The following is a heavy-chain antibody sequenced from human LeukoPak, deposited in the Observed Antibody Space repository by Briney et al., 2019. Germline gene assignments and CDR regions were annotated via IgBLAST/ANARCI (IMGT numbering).Heavy chain of an antibody. CDR2: ISAYNGNT. D-gene: IGHD3-10*01. CDR3: ALTYYYGSANNWFDP. J-gene: IGHJ5*02. V-gene: IGHV1-18*01. CDR1: GYTFTSYG. Sequence: ASVKVSCKASGYTFTSYGISWVRQAPGQGLEWMGWISAYNGNTNYAQKLQGRVTMTTDTSTSTAYMELRSLRSDDTAVYYCALTYYYGSANNWFDPWGQGTLVTASS.